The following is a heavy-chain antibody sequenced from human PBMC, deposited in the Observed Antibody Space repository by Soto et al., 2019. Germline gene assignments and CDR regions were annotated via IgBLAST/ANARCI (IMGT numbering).Heavy chain of an antibody. CDR3: ASLRDGVMVRGVIKNGWFDP. CDR2: IYYSGST. CDR1: GGSISSGGYY. D-gene: IGHD3-10*01. Sequence: SETLSLTCTVSGGSISSGGYYWSWIRQHPGKGLEWIGYIYYSGSTYYNPSLKSRVTISVDTFKNQFSLKLSFVTAADTTVYYCASLRDGVMVRGVIKNGWFDPWGQGTLVTVSS. V-gene: IGHV4-31*03. J-gene: IGHJ5*02.